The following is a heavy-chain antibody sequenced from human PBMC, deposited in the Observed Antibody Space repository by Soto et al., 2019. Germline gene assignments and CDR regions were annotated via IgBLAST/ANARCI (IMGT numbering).Heavy chain of an antibody. D-gene: IGHD6-19*01. CDR3: ARGLRIAVAGKGNYFDY. J-gene: IGHJ4*02. V-gene: IGHV3-30-3*01. CDR1: GFTVSSYS. Sequence: GGSMRLSCTASGFTVSSYSMHWVRQNPGKGLEWVAVISYDGSNKYYADSVKGRFTISRDNSKNTLYLQMNSLRAEDTAVYYCARGLRIAVAGKGNYFDYWGQGTLVTVSS. CDR2: ISYDGSNK.